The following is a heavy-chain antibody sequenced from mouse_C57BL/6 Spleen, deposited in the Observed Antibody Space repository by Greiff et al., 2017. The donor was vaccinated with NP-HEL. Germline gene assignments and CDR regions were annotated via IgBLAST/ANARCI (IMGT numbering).Heavy chain of an antibody. CDR3: AREGDYDYFDY. D-gene: IGHD2-4*01. CDR1: GYAFSSSW. J-gene: IGHJ2*01. CDR2: IYPGDGDT. Sequence: VKLMESGPELVKPGASVKISCKASGYAFSSSWMNWVKQRPGKGLEWIGRIYPGDGDTNYNGKFKGKATLTADKSSSTAYMQLSSLTSEDSAVYFCAREGDYDYFDYWGQGTTLTVSS. V-gene: IGHV1-82*01.